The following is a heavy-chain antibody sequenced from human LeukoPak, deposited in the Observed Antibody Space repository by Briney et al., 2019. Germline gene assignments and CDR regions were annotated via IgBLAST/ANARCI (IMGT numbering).Heavy chain of an antibody. CDR2: IYYSGST. D-gene: IGHD3-10*01. Sequence: SETLSLTCTVSGGSISSSSYYWGWIRQPPGKGLEWIGSIYYSGSTYYNPSLKSRATISVDTSKNQFSLKLSSVTAADTAVYYCARVGTNYYGSGSYDDWGQGTLVTVSS. V-gene: IGHV4-39*07. J-gene: IGHJ4*02. CDR1: GGSISSSSYY. CDR3: ARVGTNYYGSGSYDD.